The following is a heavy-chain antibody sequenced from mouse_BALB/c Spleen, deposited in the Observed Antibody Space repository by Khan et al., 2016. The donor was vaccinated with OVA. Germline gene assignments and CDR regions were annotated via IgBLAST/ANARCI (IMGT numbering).Heavy chain of an antibody. V-gene: IGHV1-7*01. CDR1: GYTFTSYW. D-gene: IGHD1-1*01. CDR3: ANHGSSSAWFTY. J-gene: IGHJ3*01. Sequence: VQLQQSGAELAKPGASVKMSCKASGYTFTSYWMHWVKQRPGQGLEWIGYINPSTGYTEYNQKFKDKATLTADKSSSPAYMQLSSLTSEDSAVYYCANHGSSSAWFTYWGQGTLVTVSA. CDR2: INPSTGYT.